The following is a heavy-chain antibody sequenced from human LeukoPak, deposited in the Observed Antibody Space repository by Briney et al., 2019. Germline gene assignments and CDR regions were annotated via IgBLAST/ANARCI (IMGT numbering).Heavy chain of an antibody. D-gene: IGHD2-21*02. J-gene: IGHJ4*02. CDR2: INHSGST. CDR1: GGSISSYY. CDR3: AGYEYCGGDCYASDY. Sequence: SETLSLTCTVSGGSISSYYWSWIRQPPGKGLEWIGEINHSGSTNYNPSLKSRVTISVDTSKNQFSLKLSPVTAADTAVYYCAGYEYCGGDCYASDYWGQGTLVTVSS. V-gene: IGHV4-34*01.